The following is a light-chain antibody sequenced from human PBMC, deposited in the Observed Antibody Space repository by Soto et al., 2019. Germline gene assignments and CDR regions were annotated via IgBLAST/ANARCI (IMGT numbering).Light chain of an antibody. V-gene: IGKV1-6*01. CDR3: LQYYNFSWT. J-gene: IGKJ1*01. CDR2: AAF. Sequence: AIQMTQSPSSLSASVGDRVTITCGASQDIRNDLAWYQQKPGQAPHLLIFAAFNLQSGVPSRFSGGGSGTHFTLNISSLQPDDFATYYCLQYYNFSWTFGQGTKVDIK. CDR1: QDIRND.